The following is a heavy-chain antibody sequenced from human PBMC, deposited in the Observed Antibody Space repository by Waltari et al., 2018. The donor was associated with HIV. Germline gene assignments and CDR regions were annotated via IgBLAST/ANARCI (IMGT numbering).Heavy chain of an antibody. CDR2: ISYDGSNK. D-gene: IGHD3-22*01. CDR1: GFTFSSYA. Sequence: QVQLVESGGGVVQPGRSLRLSCAASGFTFSSYAMHWVRQAPGKGLEWVAVISYDGSNKYYAKSVKGRFTISRDNSKNTLYLQMNSLRAEDTAVYYCARASYPGNDYYDPLYWGQGTLVTVSS. J-gene: IGHJ4*02. V-gene: IGHV3-30*01. CDR3: ARASYPGNDYYDPLY.